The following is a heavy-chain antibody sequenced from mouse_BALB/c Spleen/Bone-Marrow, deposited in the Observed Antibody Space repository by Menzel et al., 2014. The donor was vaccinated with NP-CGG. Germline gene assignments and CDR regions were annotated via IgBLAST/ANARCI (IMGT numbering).Heavy chain of an antibody. V-gene: IGHV7-3*02. CDR1: GFTFTDYY. J-gene: IGHJ2*01. Sequence: DVQLVESGGGSVQPGGSLRLSCATSGFTFTDYYMSWVRQPPGKALEWLGFIRNKANGYTTEYSASVKGRFTISRDNSQSILYPQMNPLRAEDSATYYCARYDVYYYFDYWGQGTTLTVSS. CDR2: IRNKANGYTT. CDR3: ARYDVYYYFDY. D-gene: IGHD2-3*01.